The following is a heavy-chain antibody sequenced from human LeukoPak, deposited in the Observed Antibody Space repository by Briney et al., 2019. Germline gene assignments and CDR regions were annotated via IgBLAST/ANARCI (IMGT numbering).Heavy chain of an antibody. CDR2: ISSSSSTI. CDR1: GFTFSSYS. D-gene: IGHD5-18*01. Sequence: GGSLRLSCAASGFTFSSYSMNWVRQAPGKGLEWVSYISSSSSTIYYADSVKGRFTISRDNAKNSLYLQMNGLRAEDTAVYYCARVLSRGYSYGASDYWGQGTLVTVSS. J-gene: IGHJ4*02. CDR3: ARVLSRGYSYGASDY. V-gene: IGHV3-48*04.